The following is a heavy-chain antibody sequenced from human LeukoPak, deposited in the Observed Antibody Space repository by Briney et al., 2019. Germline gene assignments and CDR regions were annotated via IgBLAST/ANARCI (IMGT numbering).Heavy chain of an antibody. CDR2: INTNTGNP. CDR3: ARGYTKDMTSVTHFDY. J-gene: IGHJ4*02. V-gene: IGHV7-4-1*02. CDR1: GYSFTSYA. D-gene: IGHD4-17*01. Sequence: ASVRVSCKASGYSFTSYAMNWVRQAPGQGLEWMGWINTNTGNPTYAQGFTGRFVFSLDTSVSTAYLQTSSLKAEDTAVYYCARGYTKDMTSVTHFDYWGQGTLVTVSS.